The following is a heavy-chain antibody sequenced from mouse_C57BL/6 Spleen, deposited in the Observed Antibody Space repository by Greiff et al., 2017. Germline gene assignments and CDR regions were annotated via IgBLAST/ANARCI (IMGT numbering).Heavy chain of an antibody. CDR2: IDPSDSYT. D-gene: IGHD2-4*01. V-gene: IGHV1-50*01. CDR1: GYTFTSYW. J-gene: IGHJ3*01. CDR3: ARGHYDYGAWFAY. Sequence: QVQLQQPGAELVKPGASVKLSCKASGYTFTSYWLQWVKQRPGQGLEWIGEIDPSDSYTNYNQKFKGKATLTVDTSSSTAYMQLSSLTSEDSAVYYCARGHYDYGAWFAYWGQGTLVTVSA.